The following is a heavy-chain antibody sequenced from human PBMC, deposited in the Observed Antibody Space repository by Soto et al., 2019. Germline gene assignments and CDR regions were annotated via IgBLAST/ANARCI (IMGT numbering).Heavy chain of an antibody. CDR3: ARGYCSGGSCYSRLYFDY. CDR1: GYSFTSYW. J-gene: IGHJ4*02. V-gene: IGHV5-51*01. D-gene: IGHD2-15*01. CDR2: IYPGDSDT. Sequence: GESLKISCKGSGYSFTSYWIGWVRQMPGKGLEWMGIIYPGDSDTRYSPSFQGQVTISADKSVSTAYLQWSSLKASDTAMYYCARGYCSGGSCYSRLYFDYWGQGTLVTVSS.